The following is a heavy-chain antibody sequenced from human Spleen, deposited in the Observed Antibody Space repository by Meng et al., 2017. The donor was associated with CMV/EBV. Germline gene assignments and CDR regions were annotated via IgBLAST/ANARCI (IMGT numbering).Heavy chain of an antibody. V-gene: IGHV1-2*02. J-gene: IGHJ4*02. Sequence: ASVQVSCKASGYTFPGYYMHWVRQAPGQGLEWMGWINPNSGGTNYAQKFQGRVTMTRDTSISTAYMERRRLRSDDTAVYYCARDPALMRIAAAGTAGFGYWGQGTLVTVSS. CDR1: GYTFPGYY. D-gene: IGHD6-13*01. CDR3: ARDPALMRIAAAGTAGFGY. CDR2: INPNSGGT.